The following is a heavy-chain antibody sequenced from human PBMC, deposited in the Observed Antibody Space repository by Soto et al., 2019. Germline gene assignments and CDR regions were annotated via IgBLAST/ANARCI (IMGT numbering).Heavy chain of an antibody. J-gene: IGHJ4*02. V-gene: IGHV1-18*01. Sequence: QVQLVQSGAEVKKPGASVKVSCKASGYTFTSYGISWVRQAPGQGLEWMGWISAFNGNTNYAQKLQGRVTMTTDTSTSTAYMELRSLRSDDTAVYYCARVIVVVVADYYFDYWGQGTLVTVSS. CDR1: GYTFTSYG. CDR3: ARVIVVVVADYYFDY. D-gene: IGHD2-15*01. CDR2: ISAFNGNT.